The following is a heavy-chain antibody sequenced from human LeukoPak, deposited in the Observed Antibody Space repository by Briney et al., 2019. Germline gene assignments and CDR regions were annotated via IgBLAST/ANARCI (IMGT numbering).Heavy chain of an antibody. CDR3: ARDLKVGGTAILEY. D-gene: IGHD1-26*01. J-gene: IGHJ4*02. CDR2: IISSSSCI. Sequence: PGGSLRLSCAASGFNFSSYSMNWVRQAPGKGLEWVSSIISSSSCIYYADSVQGRFTISRDNAKNSLYLQMNSLRAEDTAVYYCARDLKVGGTAILEYWGQGTLVTVSS. CDR1: GFNFSSYS. V-gene: IGHV3-21*01.